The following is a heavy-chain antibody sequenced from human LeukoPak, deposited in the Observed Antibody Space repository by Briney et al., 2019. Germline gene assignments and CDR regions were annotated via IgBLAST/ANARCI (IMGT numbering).Heavy chain of an antibody. CDR3: SVNLDSSGYYFDY. CDR2: ISYDGSNK. V-gene: IGHV3-30*03. CDR1: GFTFSSYG. J-gene: IGHJ4*02. D-gene: IGHD3-22*01. Sequence: PGGSLRLSCAASGFTFSSYGMHWVRQAPGKGLEWVAVISYDGSNKYYADSVKGRFTISRDNSKNTLYLQMNSLRAEDTAVYYCSVNLDSSGYYFDYWGQGILVTVSS.